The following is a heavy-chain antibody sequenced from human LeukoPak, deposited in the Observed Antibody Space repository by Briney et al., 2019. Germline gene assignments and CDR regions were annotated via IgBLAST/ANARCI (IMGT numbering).Heavy chain of an antibody. CDR1: GFIFSSYW. J-gene: IGHJ4*02. D-gene: IGHD3-10*01. CDR3: ATDGRSGRHDFDY. Sequence: PGGSLRLSCTASGFIFSSYWMSWVRQAPGKGLEWVANINQDGSQTWYEDSVKGRFTISRDNAKNSMYLQLNSLRVEDTAVYFCATDGRSGRHDFDYWGQGALVTVSS. V-gene: IGHV3-7*01. CDR2: INQDGSQT.